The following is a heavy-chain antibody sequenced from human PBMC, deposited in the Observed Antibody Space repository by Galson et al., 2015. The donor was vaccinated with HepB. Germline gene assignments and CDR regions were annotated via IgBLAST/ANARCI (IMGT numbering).Heavy chain of an antibody. CDR1: GFTFSDYY. J-gene: IGHJ6*02. Sequence: SLRLSCAASGFTFSDYYMSWIRQSPGKGLEWISYISSSGTYTNKADSADGRITISRDNAQNSLYLQMNSLRAEDTAVYYCARDVASCGSSSCPRDLYYHYGMDVWGQGTTVIVSS. CDR3: ARDVASCGSSSCPRDLYYHYGMDV. V-gene: IGHV3-11*06. D-gene: IGHD2-2*01. CDR2: ISSSGTYT.